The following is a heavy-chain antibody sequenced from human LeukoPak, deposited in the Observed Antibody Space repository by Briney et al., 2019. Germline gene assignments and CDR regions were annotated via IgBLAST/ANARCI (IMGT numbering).Heavy chain of an antibody. D-gene: IGHD6-13*01. J-gene: IGHJ5*02. CDR1: GGSISSYY. CDR2: IYYSGST. V-gene: IGHV4-59*08. Sequence: SETLSLTCTVSGGSISSYYWSWIRQPPGKGLEWIGYIYYSGSTNYNPSLKSRVTISVDTSKNQFSLKLSSVTAADTAAYYCARIYSSSWYGFAWFDPWGQGTLVTVSS. CDR3: ARIYSSSWYGFAWFDP.